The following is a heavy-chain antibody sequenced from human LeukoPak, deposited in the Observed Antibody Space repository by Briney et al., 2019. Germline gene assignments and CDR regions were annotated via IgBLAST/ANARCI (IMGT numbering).Heavy chain of an antibody. V-gene: IGHV5-51*01. CDR1: GYSFSSFW. CDR3: ARHGYYDFWSGQNWFDP. CDR2: IYPGDSVT. D-gene: IGHD3-3*01. J-gene: IGHJ5*02. Sequence: GESLKISCKASGYSFSSFWIAWVRQMPGKGLEWMGIIYPGDSVTRYSPSFQGQVTISADKSITTAYLQWSSLKALDTAIYYCARHGYYDFWSGQNWFDPWGQGTLVTVSS.